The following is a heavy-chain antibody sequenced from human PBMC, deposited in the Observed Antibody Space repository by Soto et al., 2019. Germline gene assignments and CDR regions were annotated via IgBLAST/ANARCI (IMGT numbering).Heavy chain of an antibody. CDR1: GFTFSGYT. CDR3: GRDRRFGDGYNSGFDY. J-gene: IGHJ4*02. V-gene: IGHV3-30*03. Sequence: QVQLVESGGDVVQPGRSLRLSCAASGFTFSGYTMHWVRQAPGKGLEWVAGISFDGSNKYYADSVKDRFTISRDNSKNTVYVQMNSVRTEDTAVYYCGRDRRFGDGYNSGFDYWGQGTLVTVSS. CDR2: ISFDGSNK. D-gene: IGHD5-12*01.